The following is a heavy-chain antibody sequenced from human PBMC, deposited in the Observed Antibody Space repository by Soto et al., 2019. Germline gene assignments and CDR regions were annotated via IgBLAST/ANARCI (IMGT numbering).Heavy chain of an antibody. V-gene: IGHV3-21*01. J-gene: IGHJ6*02. CDR2: ISSSSSYI. Sequence: RRLSCAASGFTFSSYSMNWVRQAPGKGLEWVSSISSSSSYIYYADSVKGRFTISRDNAKNSLYPQMNSLRAEDKALYYCARGAVLAAIVAFSDFWGQGTTVTVSS. D-gene: IGHD2-2*01. CDR3: ARGAVLAAIVAFSDF. CDR1: GFTFSSYS.